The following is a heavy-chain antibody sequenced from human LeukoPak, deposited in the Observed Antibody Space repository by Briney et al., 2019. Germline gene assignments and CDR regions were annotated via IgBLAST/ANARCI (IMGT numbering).Heavy chain of an antibody. CDR3: AREAPEKRTIYVFWSVYPISQSAFDY. J-gene: IGHJ4*02. D-gene: IGHD3-3*01. CDR1: GFTFSSYG. V-gene: IGHV3-30*03. Sequence: PGGSLRLSCAASGFTFSSYGMHWVRQAPGKGLEWVAVISYDGSNKYYADSVKGRFTISRDNSKNTLYLQMNSLRAEDTAVYYCAREAPEKRTIYVFWSVYPISQSAFDYGGREPLVT. CDR2: ISYDGSNK.